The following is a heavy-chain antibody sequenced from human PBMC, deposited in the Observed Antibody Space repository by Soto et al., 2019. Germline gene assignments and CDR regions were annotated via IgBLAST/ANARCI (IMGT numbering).Heavy chain of an antibody. CDR3: ARNGYCTRHGCIVGWFDP. D-gene: IGHD2-8*01. J-gene: IGHJ5*02. CDR1: GGSISSGDYY. CDR2: IYYSGST. V-gene: IGHV4-30-4*01. Sequence: SETLSLTCTVSGGSISSGDYYWSWIRQPPGKGLEWIGYIYYSGSTYYNPSLKSRVTISIDTSKNQFYLKLNSVTAADTAMYYCARNGYCTRHGCIVGWFDPWGPGTLVTVSS.